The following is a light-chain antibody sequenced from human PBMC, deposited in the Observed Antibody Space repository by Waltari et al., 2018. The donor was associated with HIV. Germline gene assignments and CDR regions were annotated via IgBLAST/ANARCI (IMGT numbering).Light chain of an antibody. CDR2: GAA. CDR1: QGISDS. CDR3: QHYNTIPYT. Sequence: DIKMAPSPSSLSASVGDRVTITFRASQGISDSLAWYQHKSGQAPTLLVYGAARLESGVPSRFSGSGSGTDYTLTISSLQPEDSATYYCQHYNTIPYTFGQGTKLEIK. V-gene: IGKV1-NL1*01. J-gene: IGKJ2*01.